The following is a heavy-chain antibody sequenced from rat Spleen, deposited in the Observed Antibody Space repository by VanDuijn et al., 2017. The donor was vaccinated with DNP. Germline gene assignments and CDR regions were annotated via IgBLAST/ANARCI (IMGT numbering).Heavy chain of an antibody. CDR1: GFSITSSY. J-gene: IGHJ1*01. CDR2: ISYSGRT. Sequence: EVQLQESGPGLVKPSQSLSLACSVTGFSITSSYRWNWIRKFPGNKMEWIGHISYSGRTTYNPSLKSRISITRDTSKNQFFLQLKSISTEDRAIYYCARGNDGYYPNWYFDFWGPGTMVTVSS. CDR3: ARGNDGYYPNWYFDF. V-gene: IGHV3-1*01. D-gene: IGHD1-12*03.